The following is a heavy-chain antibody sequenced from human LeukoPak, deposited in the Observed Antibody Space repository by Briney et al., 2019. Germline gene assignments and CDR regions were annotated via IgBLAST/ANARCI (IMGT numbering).Heavy chain of an antibody. D-gene: IGHD2-2*01. CDR1: GFTFSITW. V-gene: IGHV3-74*03. CDR3: ARDWYHAMDQ. CDR2: ITSDGSST. Sequence: PGGSLRLSCAVSGFTFSITWMHWVRQPPGKGLVWVARITSDGSSTTYAESVKGRFTISRDNAKNTLYLQMNSLRAEDTDGYYCARDWYHAMDQWGQGTLVTVSS. J-gene: IGHJ4*02.